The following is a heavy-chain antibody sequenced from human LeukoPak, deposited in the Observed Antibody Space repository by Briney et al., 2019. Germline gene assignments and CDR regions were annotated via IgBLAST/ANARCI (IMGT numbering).Heavy chain of an antibody. V-gene: IGHV1-69*13. J-gene: IGHJ4*02. Sequence: ASVKVSCKASGGTFSSYAISWVRQAPGQGLKWMGGIIPIFGTANYAQKFQGRVTITADESTSTAYMELSSLRSEDTAVYYCARISDYGGPDFDYWGQGTLVTVSS. CDR2: IIPIFGTA. CDR3: ARISDYGGPDFDY. CDR1: GGTFSSYA. D-gene: IGHD4-23*01.